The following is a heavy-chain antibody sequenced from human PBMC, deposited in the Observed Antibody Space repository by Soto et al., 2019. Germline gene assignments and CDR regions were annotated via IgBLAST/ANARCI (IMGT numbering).Heavy chain of an antibody. J-gene: IGHJ5*02. V-gene: IGHV1-69*01. D-gene: IGHD6-13*01. Sequence: QVQLVQSGAEVKKPGSSVKVSCKASGGTFRSYAISWVRQAPGQGLEWMGGSIPIVGTANYAQKFQGRVTITADASTSTAYMELSSLISEDKAVYCCARDTVSSWYYWFDPWGQGPLVTVSS. CDR2: SIPIVGTA. CDR3: ARDTVSSWYYWFDP. CDR1: GGTFRSYA.